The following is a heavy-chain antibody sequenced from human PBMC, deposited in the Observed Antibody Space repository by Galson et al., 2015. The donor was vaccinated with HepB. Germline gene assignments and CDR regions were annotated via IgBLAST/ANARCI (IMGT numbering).Heavy chain of an antibody. CDR2: INPDGSVT. D-gene: IGHD2/OR15-2a*01. Sequence: SLRLSCGASGLTFSNLWMSWVRQAPGQGLEWVANINPDGSVTSYEDSVKGRFTISRDHAKDSLFLQMNSLRAEDTAAYYCAKGVLWGQGTLVTVSS. J-gene: IGHJ4*02. CDR3: AKGVL. CDR1: GLTFSNLW. V-gene: IGHV3-7*03.